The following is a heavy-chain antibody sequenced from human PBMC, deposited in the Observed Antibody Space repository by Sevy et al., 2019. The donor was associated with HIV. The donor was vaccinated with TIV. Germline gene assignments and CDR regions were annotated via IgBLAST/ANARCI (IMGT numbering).Heavy chain of an antibody. Sequence: QQRGSLRLSCAASRFTFSTYGMHWVRQAPGKGLEWVAVIWYDGSNKYYADSVKGRFTISRDNSKNTLDLQMNSLRAEDTAVYYCARGGVTSGSYYYYYGMDVWGQGTTVTVSS. D-gene: IGHD1-26*01. J-gene: IGHJ6*02. V-gene: IGHV3-33*01. CDR2: IWYDGSNK. CDR3: ARGGVTSGSYYYYYGMDV. CDR1: RFTFSTYG.